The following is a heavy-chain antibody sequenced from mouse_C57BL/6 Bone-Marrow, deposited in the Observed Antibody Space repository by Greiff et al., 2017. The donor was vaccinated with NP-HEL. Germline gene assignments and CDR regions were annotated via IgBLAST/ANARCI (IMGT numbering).Heavy chain of an antibody. CDR1: GYSITSDY. CDR2: ISYSGST. V-gene: IGHV3-8*01. CDR3: ARSPYSNYGVFAY. Sequence: EVQLVESGPGLAKPSQTLSLTCSVTGYSITSDYWNWIRKFPGNKLEYMGYISYSGSTYYNPSLKSRISIPRDTSNNQYYLQLNSVTTEDTATYYCARSPYSNYGVFAYWGQGTLVTVSA. D-gene: IGHD2-5*01. J-gene: IGHJ3*01.